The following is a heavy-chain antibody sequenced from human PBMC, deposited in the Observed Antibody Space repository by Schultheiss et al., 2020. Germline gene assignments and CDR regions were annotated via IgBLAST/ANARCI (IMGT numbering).Heavy chain of an antibody. D-gene: IGHD2/OR15-2a*01. J-gene: IGHJ4*02. CDR1: GFTVSSNY. V-gene: IGHV3-66*01. CDR3: AREIVHRRDY. CDR2: IYSGGTT. Sequence: GESLKISCAASGFTVSSNYMSCVRQAPGKGLEWVSVIYSGGTTYYADSVKGRFTISRDNSKNTLYLQMNSLRAEDTAVYYCAREIVHRRDYWGQGTLVTVSS.